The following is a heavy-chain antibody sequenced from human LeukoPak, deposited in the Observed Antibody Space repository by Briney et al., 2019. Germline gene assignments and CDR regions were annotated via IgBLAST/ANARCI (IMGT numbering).Heavy chain of an antibody. D-gene: IGHD4-23*01. Sequence: PGGSLRLSCAASEFTFSAYAMHWIRQAPGGGLEWVAFVRYGGNIKYYADSVKGRFTISRDNSKNTLYLEMNSLRSDDTAVYYCARDLIGEIQAGGNSFLGYWGQGTLVTVSS. CDR3: ARDLIGEIQAGGNSFLGY. CDR2: VRYGGNIK. V-gene: IGHV3-30*02. J-gene: IGHJ4*02. CDR1: EFTFSAYA.